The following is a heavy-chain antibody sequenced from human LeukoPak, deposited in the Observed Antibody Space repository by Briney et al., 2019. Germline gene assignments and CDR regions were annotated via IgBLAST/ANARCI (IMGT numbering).Heavy chain of an antibody. CDR2: INHSGST. V-gene: IGHV4-34*01. CDR3: ARRRGYSYGPLDY. D-gene: IGHD5-18*01. Sequence: SETLSLTCAVYGRSLSGYYWSWIRQPPGKGLEWIGEINHSGSTNYNPSLKSRVTISVDTSKNQFSLKLSSVTAADTAVYYCARRRGYSYGPLDYWGQGTLVTVSS. J-gene: IGHJ4*02. CDR1: GRSLSGYY.